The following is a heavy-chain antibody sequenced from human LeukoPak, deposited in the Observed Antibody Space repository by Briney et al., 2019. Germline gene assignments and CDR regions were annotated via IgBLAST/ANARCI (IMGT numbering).Heavy chain of an antibody. CDR1: GFSFNNYA. CDR2: ISGSGGST. D-gene: IGHD5-12*01. V-gene: IGHV3-23*01. CDR3: AKDLGSGYDYFDY. Sequence: GGSLRLSCAASGFSFNNYAMSWVRQAPGKGLEWVSAISGSGGSTYYADSVKGRLTISRDNSKNTLYLQMNSLRPEDTAVYYCAKDLGSGYDYFDYWGQGTLVTVSS. J-gene: IGHJ4*02.